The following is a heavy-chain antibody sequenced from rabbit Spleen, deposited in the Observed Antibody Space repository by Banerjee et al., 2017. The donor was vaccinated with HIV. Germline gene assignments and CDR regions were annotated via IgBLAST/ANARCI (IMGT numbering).Heavy chain of an antibody. CDR3: ARSNGGGRLHL. D-gene: IGHD1-1*01. V-gene: IGHV1S40*01. CDR1: FSFSDRDV. J-gene: IGHJ3*01. CDR2: IDIGSSGFT. Sequence: FSFSDRDVMCWVRQAPGKGLEWIGCIDIGSSGFTYFASWAKGRFTISSHNAQSTLYLQVNSLTAADTATYFCARSNGGGRLHLWGPGTLVHRL.